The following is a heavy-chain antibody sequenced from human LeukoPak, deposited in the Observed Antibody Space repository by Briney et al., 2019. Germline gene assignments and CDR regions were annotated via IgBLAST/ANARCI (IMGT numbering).Heavy chain of an antibody. CDR3: VRDPYSSVADY. CDR1: VGSISRYY. J-gene: IGHJ4*02. CDR2: IYYSGST. V-gene: IGHV4-59*01. Sequence: SETLSLTCTVPVGSISRYYWRWLRQPPGKGLEWIGYIYYSGSTNYNPSLKSRVTISVDTSKNQFTLKPSSVTAADTAVYFCVRDPYSSVADYWGQGTLVTVSS. D-gene: IGHD6-19*01.